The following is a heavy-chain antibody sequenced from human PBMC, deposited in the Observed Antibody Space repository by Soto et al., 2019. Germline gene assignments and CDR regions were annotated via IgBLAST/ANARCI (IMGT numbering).Heavy chain of an antibody. V-gene: IGHV3-21*04. Sequence: EVQLVESGGGLVKPGGSLRLSCAASGFTFSTYSMFWVRQAPGKGLEWVSSISSSSSDIYHADSVKGRFTVSRDNAKNSLYLQMHSLRAEDTAVYHCARGKLSTNFMDVWGKGTTVTVSS. D-gene: IGHD3-3*02. CDR1: GFTFSTYS. J-gene: IGHJ6*03. CDR3: ARGKLSTNFMDV. CDR2: ISSSSSDI.